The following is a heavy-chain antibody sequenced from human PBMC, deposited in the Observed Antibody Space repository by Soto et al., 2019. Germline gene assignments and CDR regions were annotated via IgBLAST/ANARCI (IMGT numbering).Heavy chain of an antibody. CDR3: ARGISLIVEVQRDAPDKYYLDS. Sequence: SETLSLTCAVYGGSFSGHFWSRIRQPPGKGLEWIGEINHSGSTNFNPSLKSRVTISVDTSKNQFSLKVNSLTAADTAVYYCARGISLIVEVQRDAPDKYYLDSWGQGTVVT. CDR1: GGSFSGHF. CDR2: INHSGST. J-gene: IGHJ4*02. D-gene: IGHD2-21*01. V-gene: IGHV4-34*01.